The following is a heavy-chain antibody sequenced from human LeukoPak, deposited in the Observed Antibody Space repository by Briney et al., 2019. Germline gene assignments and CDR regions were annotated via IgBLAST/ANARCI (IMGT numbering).Heavy chain of an antibody. CDR3: ARDRLGYCSSTSCPRGYYYYYGMDV. V-gene: IGHV4-59*01. J-gene: IGHJ6*02. CDR1: GGSISSYY. Sequence: SETLSLTCTVSGGSISSYYWSWIRQPPGKGLEWIGYIYYSGSTNYNPSLKSRVTISVDTSKNQFSLKLSSVTAADTAVYYCARDRLGYCSSTSCPRGYYYYYGMDVWGQGTMVTVSS. D-gene: IGHD2-2*01. CDR2: IYYSGST.